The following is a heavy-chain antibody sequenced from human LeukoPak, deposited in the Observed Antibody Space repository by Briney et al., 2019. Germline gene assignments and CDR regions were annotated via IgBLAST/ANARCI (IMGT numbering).Heavy chain of an antibody. CDR2: ISGDGGTT. D-gene: IGHD6-19*01. Sequence: GGSLRLSCAASGTTFEDYAMHWVRQAPGKGLEWVSFISGDGGTTYYTDSVKGRFTISRDNRETSLYLQMNSLRTADTALYYCAKDQGAGGWGAFDYWGQGTLVTVSS. CDR3: AKDQGAGGWGAFDY. CDR1: GTTFEDYA. J-gene: IGHJ4*02. V-gene: IGHV3-43*02.